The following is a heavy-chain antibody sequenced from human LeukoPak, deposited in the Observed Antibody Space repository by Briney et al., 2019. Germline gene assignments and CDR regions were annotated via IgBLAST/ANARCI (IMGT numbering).Heavy chain of an antibody. D-gene: IGHD5-18*01. CDR1: GGSFSGYY. J-gene: IGHJ4*02. CDR2: INHSGST. V-gene: IGHV4-34*01. Sequence: SESLSLTCAVYGGSFSGYYWSWIRQPPGKGLEWIGEINHSGSTNYNPSLKSRVTISVDTSKNQFSLKLSSVTAADTAVYYCARGESGYSFDYWGQGTLVTVSS. CDR3: ARGESGYSFDY.